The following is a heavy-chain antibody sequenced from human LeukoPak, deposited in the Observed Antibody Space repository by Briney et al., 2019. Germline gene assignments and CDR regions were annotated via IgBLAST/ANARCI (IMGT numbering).Heavy chain of an antibody. V-gene: IGHV3-23*01. D-gene: IGHD3-10*01. CDR1: EFTFSSFS. CDR3: ATPRSGNYFDS. J-gene: IGHJ4*02. Sequence: GGSLRLSCAASEFTFSSFSMTWVRQAPGKGPEWVSTISGSGHSTYYADSVKGRFTISRDNSKNTLYLQMNSLRAEDTAVYYCATPRSGNYFDSWGQGTLVTVPS. CDR2: ISGSGHST.